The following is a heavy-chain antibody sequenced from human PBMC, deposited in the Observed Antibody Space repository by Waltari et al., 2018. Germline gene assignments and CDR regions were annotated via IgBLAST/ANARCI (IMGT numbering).Heavy chain of an antibody. CDR2: IYYSGST. Sequence: QVQLQESGPGLVKPSETLSLTCTVSGGSISSYYWSWIRQPPGKGLEWIGYIYYSGSTNYNPALKSRVTISVDTSKNQVSLKLSSVTAADTAVYYCARDQGRNYYYYMDVWGKGTTVTVSS. V-gene: IGHV4-59*01. CDR3: ARDQGRNYYYYMDV. CDR1: GGSISSYY. J-gene: IGHJ6*03.